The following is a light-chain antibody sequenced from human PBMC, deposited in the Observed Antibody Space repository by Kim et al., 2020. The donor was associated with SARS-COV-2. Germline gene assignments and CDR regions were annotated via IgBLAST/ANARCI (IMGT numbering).Light chain of an antibody. J-gene: IGKJ4*01. V-gene: IGKV3-15*01. CDR1: QSVSSN. CDR2: GAS. Sequence: VSPGERATLSCRASQSVSSNLAWYQQKPGQAPRLLIYGASTRATGIPARFSGSGPGTEFTLTISSLQSEDFAVYYWQQYNNWPLTFGGGTKVDIK. CDR3: QQYNNWPLT.